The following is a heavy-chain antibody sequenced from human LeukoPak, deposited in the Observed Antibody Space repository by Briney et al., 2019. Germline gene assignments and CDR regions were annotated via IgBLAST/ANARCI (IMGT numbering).Heavy chain of an antibody. Sequence: PGGSLRLSCAGSGSTFGGYGMRWFRQTPGKGLEWVAVIAYDGSRAFYADSVKGRFTISRDNSKNTMSVQMDDLRAEDTAVYYCTRYNNDHFDYWGQGTLVTVSS. D-gene: IGHD1-14*01. CDR3: TRYNNDHFDY. CDR1: GSTFGGYG. V-gene: IGHV3-33*01. J-gene: IGHJ4*02. CDR2: IAYDGSRA.